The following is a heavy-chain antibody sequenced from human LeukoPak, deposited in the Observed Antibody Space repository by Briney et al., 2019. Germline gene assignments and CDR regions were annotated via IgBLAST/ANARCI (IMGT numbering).Heavy chain of an antibody. V-gene: IGHV4-34*01. CDR1: GGSFSGYY. J-gene: IGHJ4*02. D-gene: IGHD6-19*01. CDR3: ARGAPNNSGWHWGA. Sequence: SETLSLTCAVYGGSFSGYYWNWIRQPPWKGLEWIGEINHRGSTSYNPSLKSRVTISVDTSKNQFSLKLNSVTAADTAVYYCARGAPNNSGWHWGAWGQGTLVTVSS. CDR2: INHRGST.